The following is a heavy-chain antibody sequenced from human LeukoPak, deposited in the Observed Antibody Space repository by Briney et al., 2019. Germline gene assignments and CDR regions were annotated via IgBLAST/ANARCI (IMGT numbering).Heavy chain of an antibody. Sequence: SEALSLTCTVSGGSFSSSSYYWGWIRQPPGKGLEWIGSIYYSGSTHYNPSLKSRVTISVDTSKNQFSLKLSSVTAADTAVYYCARDLGYCSGGSCHTEPWGQGTLVTVSS. CDR2: IYYSGST. CDR1: GGSFSSSSYY. J-gene: IGHJ5*02. D-gene: IGHD2-15*01. V-gene: IGHV4-39*07. CDR3: ARDLGYCSGGSCHTEP.